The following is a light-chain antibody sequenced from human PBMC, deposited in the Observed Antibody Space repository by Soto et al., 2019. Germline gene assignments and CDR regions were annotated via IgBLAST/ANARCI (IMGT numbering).Light chain of an antibody. CDR1: QTISSN. V-gene: IGKV1-39*01. CDR3: QQSYGTPYT. J-gene: IGKJ2*01. CDR2: AAS. Sequence: DIQMTQSPSSLSASVGDRVTIACRAGQTISSNLNWYQQKPGKAPKLLIYAASTLLSGVPSRFSGSRSGTYFTITISSLQPEDFATYYCQQSYGTPYTFGRGTKLEIK.